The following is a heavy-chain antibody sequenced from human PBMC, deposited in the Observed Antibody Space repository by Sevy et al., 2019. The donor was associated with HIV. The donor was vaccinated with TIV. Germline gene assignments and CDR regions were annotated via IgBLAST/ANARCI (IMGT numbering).Heavy chain of an antibody. CDR3: ARGSLYSSGWSESLDY. V-gene: IGHV3-33*01. Sequence: GGSLRLSCVASAFTFGTYGMDWVRQAPGKGLEWVAVIWYDGSNKYYGDSVKGRFTISRDNSKNTLYLQMNSLRAEDTAVYYCARGSLYSSGWSESLDYWGQGTLVTVSS. J-gene: IGHJ4*02. CDR1: AFTFGTYG. CDR2: IWYDGSNK. D-gene: IGHD6-19*01.